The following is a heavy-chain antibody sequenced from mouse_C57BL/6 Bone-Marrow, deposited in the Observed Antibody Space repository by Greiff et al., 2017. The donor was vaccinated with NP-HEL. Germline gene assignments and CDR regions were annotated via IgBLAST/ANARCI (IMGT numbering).Heavy chain of an antibody. CDR3: ARHYRLRLYAMDY. J-gene: IGHJ4*01. CDR1: GFTFSSYT. V-gene: IGHV5-9*01. Sequence: EVMLVESGGGLVKPGGSLKLSCAASGFTFSSYTMSWVRQTPEKRLEWVATISGGGGNTYYPASVQGRFTISRDNAKNTLYLQMSSLRSEDTALYYCARHYRLRLYAMDYWGQGTSVTVAS. D-gene: IGHD2-4*01. CDR2: ISGGGGNT.